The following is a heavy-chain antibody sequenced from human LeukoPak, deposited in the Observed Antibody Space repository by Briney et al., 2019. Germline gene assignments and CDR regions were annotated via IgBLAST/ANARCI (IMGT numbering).Heavy chain of an antibody. CDR3: ARDIVVVPAAMYGMDV. V-gene: IGHV3-30-3*01. CDR1: GFTFSSYA. D-gene: IGHD2-2*01. J-gene: IGHJ6*02. CDR2: ISYDGSNK. Sequence: SGGSLRLSCAASGFTFSSYAMHWVRQAPGKGLEWVAVISYDGSNKYYADFVKGRFTISRDNSKNTLYLQMNSLRVEDTAVYYCARDIVVVPAAMYGMDVWGQGTTVTVSS.